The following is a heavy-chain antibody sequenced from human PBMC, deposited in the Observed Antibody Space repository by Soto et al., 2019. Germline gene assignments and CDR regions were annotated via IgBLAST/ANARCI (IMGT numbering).Heavy chain of an antibody. CDR1: GGSFSGYY. V-gene: IGHV4-34*01. D-gene: IGHD5-18*01. CDR2: INHSGST. CDR3: ARGRRRGYSYGLDY. J-gene: IGHJ4*02. Sequence: SETLSLTCAVYGGSFSGYYWSWIRQPPGKGLEWIGEINHSGSTNYNPSLKSRVTISVDTSKNQFSLKLSSVTAADTAVYYCARGRRRGYSYGLDYWGQGTLVTVSS.